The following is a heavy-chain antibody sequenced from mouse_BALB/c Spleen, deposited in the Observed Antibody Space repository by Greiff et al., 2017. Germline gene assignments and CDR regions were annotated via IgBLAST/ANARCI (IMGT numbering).Heavy chain of an antibody. Sequence: VQLQQSGPELVKPGASVKMSCKASGYTFTSYVMHWVKQKPGQGLEWIGYINPYNDGTKYNEKFKGKATLTSDKSSSTAYMELSSLTSEDSAVYYCAREGDYGSSYGDYWGQGTTLTVSS. D-gene: IGHD1-1*01. CDR2: INPYNDGT. CDR3: AREGDYGSSYGDY. CDR1: GYTFTSYV. V-gene: IGHV1-14*01. J-gene: IGHJ2*01.